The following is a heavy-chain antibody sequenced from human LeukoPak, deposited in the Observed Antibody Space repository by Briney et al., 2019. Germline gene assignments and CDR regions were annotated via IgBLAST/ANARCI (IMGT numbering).Heavy chain of an antibody. CDR2: VHYSGSS. Sequence: SETLSLTCTVSGGSISSNNYYWGWIRQPPGKGLEWIGSVHYSGSSYHNPSLKSRLTISVDTSKSQFSLKLSSVTAADTAVYYCARAGITGTTLNFRMYNWFDPWGQGTLVTVSS. D-gene: IGHD1-7*01. V-gene: IGHV4-39*01. J-gene: IGHJ5*02. CDR1: GGSISSNNYY. CDR3: ARAGITGTTLNFRMYNWFDP.